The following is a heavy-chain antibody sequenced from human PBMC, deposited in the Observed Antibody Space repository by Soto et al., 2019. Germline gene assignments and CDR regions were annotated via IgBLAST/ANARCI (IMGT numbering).Heavy chain of an antibody. D-gene: IGHD1-7*01. CDR3: ARDRVAITETTGFDY. CDR1: GFTFSTYT. J-gene: IGHJ4*02. CDR2: ISTSSTYI. V-gene: IGHV3-21*04. Sequence: EVQLVESGGGLVKPGGSLRLSCAASGFTFSTYTMNWVRHTPGKGLEWVSSISTSSTYIYYADSVKGRFTISRDNARNSLYLQMNSLTAEDSAVYYCARDRVAITETTGFDYWGQGTLVTVSS.